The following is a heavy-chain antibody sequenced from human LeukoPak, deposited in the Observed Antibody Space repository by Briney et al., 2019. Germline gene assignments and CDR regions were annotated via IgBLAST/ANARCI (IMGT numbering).Heavy chain of an antibody. CDR2: IYYSGST. Sequence: SETLSLTCTVSGGSISSSSYYWGWIRQPPGKGLEWIVSIYYSGSTYYNPSLKSRITISVDTSKNQFSLKLSSVTAADTAMYYCARFTSGSYSGYFDYWGQGTLVTVSS. D-gene: IGHD1-26*01. CDR3: ARFTSGSYSGYFDY. V-gene: IGHV4-39*01. J-gene: IGHJ4*02. CDR1: GGSISSSSYY.